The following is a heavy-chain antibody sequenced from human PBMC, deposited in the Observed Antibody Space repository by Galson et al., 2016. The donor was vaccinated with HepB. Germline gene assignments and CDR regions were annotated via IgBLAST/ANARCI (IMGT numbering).Heavy chain of an antibody. V-gene: IGHV3-30*03. J-gene: IGHJ4*02. CDR3: ARDHSSCAGDCYNFAY. CDR1: GFTFSRHG. CDR2: ISYDGSNK. D-gene: IGHD2-21*02. Sequence: SLRLSCAASGFTFSRHGMHWVRQAPGKGLEWVAVISYDGSNKYYADSVKGRFTISGDNSNNTLCLQMDSLRAEDTAVYYCARDHSSCAGDCYNFAYWGQGTLVTVSS.